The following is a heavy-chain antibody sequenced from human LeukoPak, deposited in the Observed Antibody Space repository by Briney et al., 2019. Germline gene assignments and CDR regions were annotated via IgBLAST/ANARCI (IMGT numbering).Heavy chain of an antibody. CDR1: GYSFSGYY. Sequence: ASVKVSCKASGYSFSGYYINWVRQAPGQGLEWMGWINPKSGGTKYPERFQGRVTMTRDSSISTAYMEMTSLTSDDTAAYYCAKDRGGNYFDSSGRDDIFDMWGQGTMVTVSS. CDR3: AKDRGGNYFDSSGRDDIFDM. J-gene: IGHJ3*02. V-gene: IGHV1-2*02. D-gene: IGHD3-22*01. CDR2: INPKSGGT.